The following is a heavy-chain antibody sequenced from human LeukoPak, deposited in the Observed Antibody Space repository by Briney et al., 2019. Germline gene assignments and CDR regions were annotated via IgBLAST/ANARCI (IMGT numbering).Heavy chain of an antibody. Sequence: PAWSLRLSCAASGFTFSNYALTWVRQAPGKGLEWVSAIAFSGSTYYADSVKGRFTISRDDSKNTLYLQMNSLRAEDTAVYYCAKGFLPTSSSSNYVSFDFWGQGTLVTVSS. CDR2: IAFSGST. V-gene: IGHV3-23*01. D-gene: IGHD6-13*01. CDR3: AKGFLPTSSSSNYVSFDF. CDR1: GFTFSNYA. J-gene: IGHJ4*02.